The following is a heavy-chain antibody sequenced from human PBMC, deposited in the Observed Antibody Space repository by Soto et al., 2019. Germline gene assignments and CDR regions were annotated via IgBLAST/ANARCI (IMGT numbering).Heavy chain of an antibody. CDR2: ISGYNGNT. Sequence: GVSVKVSCKASGYTFRNYGISWVRQGPGPGLEWMGWISGYNGNTHYEEKVQDRIKMTTDTSTSTTYLELRSLRSDDTAVYFCARDPGFGFGYSYAFAMDVWGQGTTVTVSS. J-gene: IGHJ6*02. D-gene: IGHD5-18*01. CDR1: GYTFRNYG. CDR3: ARDPGFGFGYSYAFAMDV. V-gene: IGHV1-18*01.